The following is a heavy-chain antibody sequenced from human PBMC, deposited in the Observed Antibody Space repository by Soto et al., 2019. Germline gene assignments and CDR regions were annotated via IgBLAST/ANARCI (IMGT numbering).Heavy chain of an antibody. V-gene: IGHV4-30-2*01. Sequence: QLQLQESGSGLVKPSQTLSLTCAVSGGSISSGGYSWSWVRQPPGKGLEWIGYIYHSGSTYYNPSPXSXXTRSVDRSKNQFSLKLSSVTAADTAVYYCARVPSPWGQGTLVTVSS. CDR3: ARVPSP. J-gene: IGHJ5*02. CDR2: IYHSGST. CDR1: GGSISSGGYS.